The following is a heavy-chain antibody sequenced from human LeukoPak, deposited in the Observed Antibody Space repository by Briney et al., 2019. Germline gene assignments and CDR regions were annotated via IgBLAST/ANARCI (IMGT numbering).Heavy chain of an antibody. CDR1: GGSFSGYY. CDR2: IYHSGST. J-gene: IGHJ5*02. CDR3: ARGGSGWYNWFDP. Sequence: SETLSLTCAVYGGSFSGYYWSWIRQPPGKGLEWIGYIYHSGSTYYNPSLKSRVTISVDRSKNQFSLKLSSVTAADTAVYYCARGGSGWYNWFDPWGQGTLVTVSS. D-gene: IGHD6-19*01. V-gene: IGHV4-34*01.